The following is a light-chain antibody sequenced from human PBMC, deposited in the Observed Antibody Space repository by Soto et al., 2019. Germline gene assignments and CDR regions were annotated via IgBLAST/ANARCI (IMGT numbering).Light chain of an antibody. Sequence: EIVMTQSPATLSVSPGGRATLSCRASQSINSNLAWYQQKPGQAPRLLIFAASTRVTGIPARFSGSGSGTEFTLTISSLQSEDFAVYHCQQYDDWPPWTFGQGTQVEIK. V-gene: IGKV3-15*01. J-gene: IGKJ1*01. CDR2: AAS. CDR1: QSINSN. CDR3: QQYDDWPPWT.